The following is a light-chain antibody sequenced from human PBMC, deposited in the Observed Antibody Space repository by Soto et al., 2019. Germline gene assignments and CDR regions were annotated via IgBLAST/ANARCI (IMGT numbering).Light chain of an antibody. J-gene: IGKJ5*01. CDR1: QSVIGRQ. CDR2: GVS. CDR3: QVYGPSPPIT. V-gene: IGKV3-20*01. Sequence: EIVLTQSPGPLSLSPGERATLSCKCSQSVIGRQLAWYQHKPGQAPRLLIYGVSTRATGIPDRFTGSGSGTDFTLTISRLEPEDFAVLYCQVYGPSPPITFGQGTRLEIK.